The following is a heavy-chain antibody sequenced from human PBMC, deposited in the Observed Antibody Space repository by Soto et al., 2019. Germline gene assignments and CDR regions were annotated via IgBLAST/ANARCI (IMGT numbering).Heavy chain of an antibody. CDR1: GGSISSYY. CDR2: IYTSGST. CDR3: ARDPHFGYDSSGYFDP. Sequence: SETLSLTCTVSGGSISSYYWSWIRQPAGKGLEWIGRIYTSGSTNYNPSLKSRVTMSVDTSKNQFSLKLSSVTAADTAVYYCARDPHFGYDSSGYFDPWGQGTLVTAPQ. D-gene: IGHD3-22*01. V-gene: IGHV4-4*07. J-gene: IGHJ5*02.